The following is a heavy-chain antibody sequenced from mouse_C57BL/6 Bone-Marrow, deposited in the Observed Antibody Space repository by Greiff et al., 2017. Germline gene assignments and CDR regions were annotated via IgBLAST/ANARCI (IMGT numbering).Heavy chain of an antibody. CDR2: ISSGGDYI. J-gene: IGHJ4*01. V-gene: IGHV5-9-1*02. Sequence: EVQGVESGEGLVKPGGSLKLSCAASGFTFSSYAMSWVRQTPEKRLEWVAYISSGGDYIYYADTVKGRFTISRDNARNTLYLQMSSLKSEDTAMYYCTRDYDGYYKGGYAMDYWGQGTSVTVSS. D-gene: IGHD2-3*01. CDR1: GFTFSSYA. CDR3: TRDYDGYYKGGYAMDY.